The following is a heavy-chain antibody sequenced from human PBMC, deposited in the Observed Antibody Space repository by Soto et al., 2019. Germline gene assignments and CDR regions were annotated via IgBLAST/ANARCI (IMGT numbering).Heavy chain of an antibody. V-gene: IGHV3-23*01. CDR1: GFTFSSYA. CDR3: AKGADQKYYYYYYMDV. Sequence: GGSLRLSCAVSGFTFSSYAMSWVRQAPGKGLEWVSAISGSGGSTYYADSVKGRFTISRDNSKNTLYLQMNSLRAEDTAVYYCAKGADQKYYYYYYMDVWGKGTTVTVSS. D-gene: IGHD6-19*01. CDR2: ISGSGGST. J-gene: IGHJ6*03.